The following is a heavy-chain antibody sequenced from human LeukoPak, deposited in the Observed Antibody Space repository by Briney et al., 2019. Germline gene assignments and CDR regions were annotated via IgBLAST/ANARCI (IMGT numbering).Heavy chain of an antibody. J-gene: IGHJ4*02. CDR1: GFTVSSNY. D-gene: IGHD2-15*01. CDR2: IYSGGST. V-gene: IGHV3-53*01. CDR3: AGVVAARRGFDY. Sequence: GGSLRLSCAASGFTVSSNYVSWVRQAPGKGLEWVSVIYSGGSTYYADSVKGRFTISRDNSKNTLYLQMNSLRAEDTAVYYCAGVVAARRGFDYWGQGTLVTVSS.